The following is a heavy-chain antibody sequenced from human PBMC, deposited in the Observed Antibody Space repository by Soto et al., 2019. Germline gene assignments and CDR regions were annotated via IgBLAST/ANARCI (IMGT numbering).Heavy chain of an antibody. D-gene: IGHD6-19*01. Sequence: QITLKESGPTLVKPTQTLTLTCTFSGFSLSTSGVGVGWIRQPPGQALEWLALIYWNDDKRYRPTRKSRLTINKETSKNQVVPTMTNMDPVDKATDYCAHPRQYSGGWMPLDYWGQGTLVTVSS. CDR2: IYWNDDK. CDR3: AHPRQYSGGWMPLDY. V-gene: IGHV2-5*01. CDR1: GFSLSTSGVG. J-gene: IGHJ4*02.